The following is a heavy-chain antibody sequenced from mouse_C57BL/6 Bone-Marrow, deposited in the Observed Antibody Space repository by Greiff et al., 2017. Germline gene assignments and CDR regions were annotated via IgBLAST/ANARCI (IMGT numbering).Heavy chain of an antibody. J-gene: IGHJ4*01. CDR1: GYTFTSYD. Sequence: VQLQQSGPELVKPGASVKLSCKASGYTFTSYDINWVKQRPGQGLEWIGWIYPRDGSTKYNEKFKGKATLTVDTSSSTAYMELHSLTSEDSAVYFCARRGYYYGSSYAMDYWGQGTSVTVSP. D-gene: IGHD1-1*01. V-gene: IGHV1-85*01. CDR3: ARRGYYYGSSYAMDY. CDR2: IYPRDGST.